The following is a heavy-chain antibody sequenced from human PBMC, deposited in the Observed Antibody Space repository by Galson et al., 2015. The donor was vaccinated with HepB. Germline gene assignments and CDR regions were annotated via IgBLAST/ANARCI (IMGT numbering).Heavy chain of an antibody. CDR3: ARVSTMTSRDYYMDV. D-gene: IGHD3-3*01. V-gene: IGHV3-21*06. CDR2: IPSSDPYK. Sequence: SLRLSCAGSGFAFSRYIIHWVRQPPGKGLEWVSSIPSSDPYKYCADSVRGRFTISRDNTENSVFLQMNSLRVDDTAVYYCARVSTMTSRDYYMDVWGKGTTVIVS. CDR1: GFAFSRYI. J-gene: IGHJ6*03.